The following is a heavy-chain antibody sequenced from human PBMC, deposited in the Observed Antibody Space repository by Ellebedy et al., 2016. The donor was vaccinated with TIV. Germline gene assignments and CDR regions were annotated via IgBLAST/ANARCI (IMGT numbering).Heavy chain of an antibody. D-gene: IGHD6-19*01. CDR2: ISAYNGNT. Sequence: AASVKVSCKASGYTFTSYGISWVRQAPGQGLEWMGWISAYNGNTNYAQKLQGRVTMTTDTSTSTAYMELRSLRSDDTAVYYCARDRKSRRYSSGRSWYGMDVWGQGTTVTVSS. CDR3: ARDRKSRRYSSGRSWYGMDV. V-gene: IGHV1-18*01. CDR1: GYTFTSYG. J-gene: IGHJ6*02.